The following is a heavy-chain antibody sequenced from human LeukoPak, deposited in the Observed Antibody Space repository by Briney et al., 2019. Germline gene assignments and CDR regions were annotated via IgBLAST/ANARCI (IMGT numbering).Heavy chain of an antibody. CDR2: ISSSSSYI. D-gene: IGHD4-17*01. V-gene: IGHV3-21*01. CDR3: ARDSGATVTHNYYYGMDV. Sequence: GGSLRLSCAASGFTFSSYSMNWVRQAPGEGLEWVSSISSSSSYIYYADSVKGRFTISRDNAKNSLYLQMNSLRAEDTAVYYCARDSGATVTHNYYYGMDVWGQGTTVTVSS. J-gene: IGHJ6*02. CDR1: GFTFSSYS.